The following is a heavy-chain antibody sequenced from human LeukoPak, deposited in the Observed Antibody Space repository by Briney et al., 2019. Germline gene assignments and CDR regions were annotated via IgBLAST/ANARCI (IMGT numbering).Heavy chain of an antibody. CDR1: GGSITSWSPY. J-gene: IGHJ4*02. V-gene: IGHV4-39*01. D-gene: IGHD6-19*01. Sequence: ETLSLTCTVSGGSITSWSPYWGWIRQPPGKGLEWIGTIYYSGTTHYSPSLKSRVTLSVDTSKNQFSLKLSSVTAADTAVYYCARHRRVAGIELWGQGTLVTVSS. CDR3: ARHRRVAGIEL. CDR2: IYYSGTT.